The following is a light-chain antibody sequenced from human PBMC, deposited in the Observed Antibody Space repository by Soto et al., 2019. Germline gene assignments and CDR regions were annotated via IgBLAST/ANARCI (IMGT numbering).Light chain of an antibody. V-gene: IGKV3-15*01. J-gene: IGKJ1*01. CDR2: GAS. Sequence: EIVMTQSPATLSVSPGERATLSCRASSSVGSNLAWYQHKPGQAPRLLSYGASSRATSIPARFSGSGSGTEFTLTISSLQSEDFAIYFCQQYNNWPPDRTFGQGTKVEIK. CDR3: QQYNNWPPDRT. CDR1: SSVGSN.